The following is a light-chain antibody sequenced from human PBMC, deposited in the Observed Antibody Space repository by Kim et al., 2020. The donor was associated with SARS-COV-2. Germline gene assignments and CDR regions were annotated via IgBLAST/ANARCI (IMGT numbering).Light chain of an antibody. CDR2: SNS. Sequence: QRVTISCSGSRSNIGAHYDVHWYQQLPGTAPKLLIYSNSVRPSGVPDRFSGSKSGTSASLAITGLQAEDEADYYCQSYDSSLSGVVFGGGTQLTVL. CDR3: QSYDSSLSGVV. V-gene: IGLV1-40*01. J-gene: IGLJ2*01. CDR1: RSNIGAHYD.